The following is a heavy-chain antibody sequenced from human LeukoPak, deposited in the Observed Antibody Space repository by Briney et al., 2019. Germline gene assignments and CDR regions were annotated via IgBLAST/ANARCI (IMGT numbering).Heavy chain of an antibody. J-gene: IGHJ4*02. D-gene: IGHD4-23*01. V-gene: IGHV3-7*01. CDR2: IKQDGSEK. Sequence: PGGSLRLSCAASGFTFSSYWMSWVRQAPGKGLEWVANIKQDGSEKYYVDSMKGRFTISRDNAKNSLYLQMNSLRAEDTAVYYCARDTDYGGNSGFDYWGQGTLVTVSS. CDR3: ARDTDYGGNSGFDY. CDR1: GFTFSSYW.